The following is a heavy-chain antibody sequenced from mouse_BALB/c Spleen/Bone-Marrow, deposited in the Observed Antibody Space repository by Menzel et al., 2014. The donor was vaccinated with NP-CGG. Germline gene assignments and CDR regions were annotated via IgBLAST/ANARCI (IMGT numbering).Heavy chain of an antibody. CDR3: ARHYYGSSLFDY. Sequence: VQLQQPGAELVKPGASVKLSCTASGFNIKDTYMHWVKQRPEQGLEWIGRIDPANGNTKYDPKFQGKATITADTSANTAYLQLSSLTSEDTAVYYCARHYYGSSLFDYWGQGTTLTVSS. CDR1: GFNIKDTY. J-gene: IGHJ2*01. D-gene: IGHD1-1*01. V-gene: IGHV14-3*02. CDR2: IDPANGNT.